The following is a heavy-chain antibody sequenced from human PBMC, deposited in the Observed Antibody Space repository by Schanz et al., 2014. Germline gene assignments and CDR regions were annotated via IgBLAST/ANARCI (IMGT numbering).Heavy chain of an antibody. J-gene: IGHJ6*02. CDR3: AKVDRTRYYAMDV. D-gene: IGHD3-9*01. Sequence: QVQLVQSGAEVKKPGASVKVSCKASGYSFTTYGLNWVRQAPGQGLEWMGIINPSGGSTSYAQKFQGRVTMTADKSTSTVYMEVSGLRSEDTAVYYCAKVDRTRYYAMDVWGQGTTVTVSS. CDR2: INPSGGST. V-gene: IGHV1-46*01. CDR1: GYSFTTYG.